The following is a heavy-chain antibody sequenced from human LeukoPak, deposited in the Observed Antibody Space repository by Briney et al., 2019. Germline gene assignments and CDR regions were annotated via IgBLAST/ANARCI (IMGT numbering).Heavy chain of an antibody. Sequence: GGSLRLSCSASGFTFSSYAMHWVRQAPGKGLEYVSAISSNGGSTYYADSVKGRFTISRDNPKNTLYLQMSSLRAEDTAVYYCVQRALPNSDWLSSAYFDNWGQGTLVTVSP. CDR2: ISSNGGST. CDR1: GFTFSSYA. J-gene: IGHJ4*02. D-gene: IGHD3-9*01. CDR3: VQRALPNSDWLSSAYFDN. V-gene: IGHV3-64D*06.